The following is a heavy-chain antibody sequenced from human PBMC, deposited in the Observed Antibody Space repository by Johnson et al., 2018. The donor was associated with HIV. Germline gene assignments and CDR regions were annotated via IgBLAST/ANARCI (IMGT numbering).Heavy chain of an antibody. CDR3: ARVWEGAFDI. V-gene: IGHV3-30*04. CDR1: GFTFSSYA. Sequence: QVQLVESGGGVVQPGRSLRLSCAASGFTFSSYAMHWVRQAPGKGLEWVAVISYDGSNKYYADSVKGRFTISRDNSKNTLYLQMNSLRAEDTAVYYCARVWEGAFDIWGQGTMVTVSS. J-gene: IGHJ3*02. D-gene: IGHD1-26*01. CDR2: ISYDGSNK.